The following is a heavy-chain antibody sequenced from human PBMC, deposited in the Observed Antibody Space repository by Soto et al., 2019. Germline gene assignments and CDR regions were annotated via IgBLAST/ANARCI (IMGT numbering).Heavy chain of an antibody. Sequence: GESLKISCKGSGYSFTSYWIGWVRQMPGKGLEWMGIIYPGDSDTRYSPSFQGQVTISADKSISTAYLQWSSLKASDTAVYYCARQSLTYYYGSGSPPFDPWGQGTLVTVSS. CDR3: ARQSLTYYYGSGSPPFDP. CDR2: IYPGDSDT. V-gene: IGHV5-51*01. CDR1: GYSFTSYW. D-gene: IGHD3-10*01. J-gene: IGHJ5*02.